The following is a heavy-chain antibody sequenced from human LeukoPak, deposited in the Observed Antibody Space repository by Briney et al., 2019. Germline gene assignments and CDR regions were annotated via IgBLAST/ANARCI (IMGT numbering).Heavy chain of an antibody. CDR1: GGTFSSYA. V-gene: IGHV1-69*01. CDR2: IIPIFGTA. J-gene: IGHJ4*02. Sequence: GSSVKVSCKASGGTFSSYAISWVRQAPGQGLEWMGGIIPIFGTANYAQKFQGRVTITADESTSTAYMELSSLRSEDTAVYYCARAHPHGVQETYYSDYWGQGTLVTVSS. D-gene: IGHD3-10*01. CDR3: ARAHPHGVQETYYSDY.